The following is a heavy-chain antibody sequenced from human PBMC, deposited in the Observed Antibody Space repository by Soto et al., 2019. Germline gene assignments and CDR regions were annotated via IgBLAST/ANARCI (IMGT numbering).Heavy chain of an antibody. CDR2: IGILNDR. V-gene: IGHV3-13*01. D-gene: IGHD2-15*01. J-gene: IGHJ4*02. CDR1: GLNFGNSD. Sequence: GSLRLSCVVSGLNFGNSDIHWGRHSVEKGVEWVAAIGILNDRHYADSVKGRFTISRENATKSVYLQMNSLRVGDTAVYFCARSSGPDLGGGCSPPDYWGQGTLVTVSS. CDR3: ARSSGPDLGGGCSPPDY.